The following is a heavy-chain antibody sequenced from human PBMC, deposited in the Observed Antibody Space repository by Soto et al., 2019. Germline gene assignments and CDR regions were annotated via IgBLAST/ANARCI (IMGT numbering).Heavy chain of an antibody. CDR2: ISAYNRNT. J-gene: IGHJ6*02. V-gene: IGHV1-18*01. D-gene: IGHD2-15*01. CDR3: ARLFVVVVAADYYGMDV. Sequence: QVQLVQSGAKVKKPGASVKVSCKDSGYNFTSSGITWVRQAPGQGHEWMGWISAYNRNTNHAQKLQGRVTMTTDTSTRTACMEVRSLGSQDRTLYYCARLFVVVVAADYYGMDVLGQGPTVTVSS. CDR1: GYNFTSSG.